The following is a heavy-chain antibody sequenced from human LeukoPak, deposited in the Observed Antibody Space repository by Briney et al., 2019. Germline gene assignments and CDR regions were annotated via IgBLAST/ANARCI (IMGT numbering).Heavy chain of an antibody. CDR2: INHSGST. J-gene: IGHJ4*02. V-gene: IGHV4-34*01. CDR3: ARYDVWGSYRAFDY. D-gene: IGHD3-16*02. CDR1: GGSFSGYY. Sequence: SETLSLTCAVYGGSFSGYYWSWIRQPPGKGLEWIGEINHSGSTNYNPSLKSRVTISVDTSKNQFSLRLSSVTAADTAVYYCARYDVWGSYRAFDYWGQGTLVTVSS.